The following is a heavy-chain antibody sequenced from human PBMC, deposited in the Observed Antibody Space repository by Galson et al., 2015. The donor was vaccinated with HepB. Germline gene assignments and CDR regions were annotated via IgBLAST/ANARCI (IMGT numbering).Heavy chain of an antibody. D-gene: IGHD3-10*01. V-gene: IGHV3-13*01. CDR2: IGTAGDT. J-gene: IGHJ5*02. CDR3: ARGQVGRGANWFDP. Sequence: SLRLSCAASGFTFSSYDMHWVRQATGKGLEWVSAIGTAGDTYYSGSVKGRFTISRENAKNSLYLQMNSLRAGDTAVYYCARGQVGRGANWFDPWGQGTLVTVSS. CDR1: GFTFSSYD.